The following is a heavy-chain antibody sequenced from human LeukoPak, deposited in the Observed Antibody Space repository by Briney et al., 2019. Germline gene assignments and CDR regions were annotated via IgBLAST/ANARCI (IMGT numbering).Heavy chain of an antibody. CDR3: GRVPAFLTEYYMDV. J-gene: IGHJ6*03. Sequence: GASVKVSCKASGYTFTSYGINWVRQAPGHGLEWMGWINPNSGGTNYAQKFQGRVTMTRDTSISTAYMELSRLRSEDTAVYYCGRVPAFLTEYYMDVWGKGTTVTSSS. CDR2: INPNSGGT. V-gene: IGHV1-2*02. CDR1: GYTFTSYG. D-gene: IGHD3-9*01.